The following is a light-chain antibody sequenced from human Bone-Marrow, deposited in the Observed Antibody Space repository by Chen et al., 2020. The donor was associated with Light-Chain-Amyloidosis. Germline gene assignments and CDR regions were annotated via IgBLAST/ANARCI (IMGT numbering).Light chain of an antibody. CDR1: SSDIGSYNL. J-gene: IGLJ1*01. CDR2: EAN. V-gene: IGLV2-23*01. CDR3: SSYAHGTTYV. Sequence: QSALTQPASVSGSPGQSITFSCTGTSSDIGSYNLVSWYQQRPGKAPKLMIYEANKRPSGVSNRFSGSRSGNTASLTISGLQAEDEADYHCSSYAHGTTYVFGTATKVTVL.